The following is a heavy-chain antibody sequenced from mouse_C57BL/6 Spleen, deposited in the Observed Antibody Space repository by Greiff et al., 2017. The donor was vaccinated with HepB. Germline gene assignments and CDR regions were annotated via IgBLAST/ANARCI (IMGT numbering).Heavy chain of an antibody. CDR1: GFTFSSYA. CDR2: ISDGGSYT. Sequence: EVQLMESGGGLVKPGGSLKLSCAASGFTFSSYAMSWVRQTPEKRLEWVATISDGGSYTYYPDNVKGRFTISRDNAKNNLYLQMSHLKSEDTAMYYCARDGDYDGAMDYWGQGTSVTVSS. CDR3: ARDGDYDGAMDY. D-gene: IGHD2-4*01. J-gene: IGHJ4*01. V-gene: IGHV5-4*01.